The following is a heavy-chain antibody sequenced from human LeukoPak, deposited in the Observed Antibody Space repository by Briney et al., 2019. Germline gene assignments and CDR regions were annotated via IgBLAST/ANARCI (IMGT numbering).Heavy chain of an antibody. CDR3: ARDRESSGDMDV. CDR1: GYTFTSYY. Sequence: ASVKASCKASGYTFTSYYMHWVRQAPGQGLEWMGIINPSGGSTSYAQKFQGRVTMTRDMSTSTVYMELSSLRSEDTAVYYCARDRESSGDMDVWGKGTTVTVSS. J-gene: IGHJ6*03. V-gene: IGHV1-46*01. CDR2: INPSGGST. D-gene: IGHD3-22*01.